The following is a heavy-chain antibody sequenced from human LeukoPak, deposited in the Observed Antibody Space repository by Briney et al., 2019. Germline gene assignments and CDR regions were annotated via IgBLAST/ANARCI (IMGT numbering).Heavy chain of an antibody. Sequence: GGSLRLSCAASGFTLSSLAMHWVRQAPGKGLEWVSSSGTRSGTKYYADSVMGRFTISRDSAMNSVSLQINSLRAEDTAVYYCLLQMAYGELSDPDFRGQGTLVTVSS. J-gene: IGHJ4*02. V-gene: IGHV3-21*01. CDR3: LLQMAYGELSDPDF. D-gene: IGHD3-16*02. CDR2: SGTRSGTK. CDR1: GFTLSSLA.